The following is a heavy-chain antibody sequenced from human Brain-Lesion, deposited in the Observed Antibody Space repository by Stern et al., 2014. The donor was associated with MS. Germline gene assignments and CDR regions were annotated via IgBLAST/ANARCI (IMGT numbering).Heavy chain of an antibody. D-gene: IGHD1-26*01. V-gene: IGHV4-39*01. Sequence: QVQLVESGPGLVKPSETLSLTCTVSGGSISSSTYYWAWIRQPPGKGLEWIGNIYYSGFTYYNPSLKSRVTLSVDMSKNPFSLKLSSVTAADTAIYYCARHDSVPRPSQLYSARDRGPGYFDYWGQGTLVTVSS. CDR3: ARHDSVPRPSQLYSARDRGPGYFDY. CDR2: IYYSGFT. J-gene: IGHJ4*02. CDR1: GGSISSSTYY.